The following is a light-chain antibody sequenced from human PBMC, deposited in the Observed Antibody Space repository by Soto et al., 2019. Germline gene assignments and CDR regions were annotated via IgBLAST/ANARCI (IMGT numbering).Light chain of an antibody. V-gene: IGKV1-5*03. CDR2: EAS. CDR1: ESIGNW. Sequence: DIQMSQPPSTLYASDWDRVTLISAASESIGNWLAWYQQKSGKAPNLLIHEASNLEDGVPSRFSGRGSGTEFTLTISSLQPDDFATYYCHQYSSYSWTFGQGTKVDIK. CDR3: HQYSSYSWT. J-gene: IGKJ1*01.